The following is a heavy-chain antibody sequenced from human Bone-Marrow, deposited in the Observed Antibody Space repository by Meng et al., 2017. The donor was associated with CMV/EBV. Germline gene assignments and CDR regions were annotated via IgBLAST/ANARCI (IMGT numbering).Heavy chain of an antibody. CDR2: IFYSGST. Sequence: SETLSLTCTVSGGAISPYYWSWIRQPPGKGLEWIGYIFYSGSTNYNPSLKSRVAISMDTSKTYFSLKLSSVTAADTAVYYCARGDHLGGGKFDPWGQGTLVTFSS. D-gene: IGHD3-16*01. CDR3: ARGDHLGGGKFDP. CDR1: GGAISPYY. V-gene: IGHV4-59*01. J-gene: IGHJ5*02.